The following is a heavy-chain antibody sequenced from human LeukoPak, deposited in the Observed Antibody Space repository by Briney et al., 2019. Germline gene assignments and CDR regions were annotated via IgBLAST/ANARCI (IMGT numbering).Heavy chain of an antibody. CDR1: GGSISSYY. V-gene: IGHV4-59*01. J-gene: IGHJ6*02. CDR2: IYYSGST. D-gene: IGHD2-2*01. CDR3: ARVVPEAYYYYYGMDV. Sequence: PSETLSLTCTVSGGSISSYYWSWIRQSPGKGLEWIGYIYYSGSTNYNPSLKSRVTISVDTPKNQFSLKLSSVTAADTAVYYCARVVPEAYYYYYGMDVWGQGTTVTVSS.